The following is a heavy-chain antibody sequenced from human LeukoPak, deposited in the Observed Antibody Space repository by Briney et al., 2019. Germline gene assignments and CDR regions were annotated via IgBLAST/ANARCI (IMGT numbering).Heavy chain of an antibody. CDR1: GFTFRSYA. Sequence: GGSLRLSCAASGFTFRSYAMSWVRQAPGKGLEWVSGIRDSGGSTFYADSVKGRFTISRDNSKNTLYVQMNSLRAEDTAVYYCAKDREGVYCSSGSCSFDYWGQGTLVTVSS. D-gene: IGHD2-15*01. V-gene: IGHV3-23*01. J-gene: IGHJ4*02. CDR3: AKDREGVYCSSGSCSFDY. CDR2: IRDSGGST.